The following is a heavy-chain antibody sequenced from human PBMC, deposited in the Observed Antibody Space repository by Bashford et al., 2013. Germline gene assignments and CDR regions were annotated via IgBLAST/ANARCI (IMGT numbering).Heavy chain of an antibody. CDR2: IYYSGST. CDR3: AAGVAIFGVALPYYYDN. V-gene: IGHV4-39*07. D-gene: IGHD3-3*01. J-gene: IGHJ4*02. CDR1: GGSVSSGSLL. Sequence: SETLSLTCTVSGGSVSSGSLLRGLDPPAPRKGLEWIGTIYYSGSTYYNPSLKSRVTISVDTSKNQFSLRLSSVTAADTAVYYCAAGVAIFGVALPYYYDNWGQGTLVHRLL.